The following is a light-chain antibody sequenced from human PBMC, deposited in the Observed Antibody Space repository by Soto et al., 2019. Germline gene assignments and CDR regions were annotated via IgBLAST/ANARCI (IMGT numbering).Light chain of an antibody. J-gene: IGKJ5*01. V-gene: IGKV3-20*01. CDR1: QSVSSY. CDR3: QQYGRPPRAT. CDR2: EAS. Sequence: EIVLTQSPATLSLSPGERATLSCRASQSVSSYLAWYQQKPGQAPRLLIYEASSRATGIPDRFSGGGSGTDSTLSISKVEPEDFAVYYCQQYGRPPRATFGQGTRLEI.